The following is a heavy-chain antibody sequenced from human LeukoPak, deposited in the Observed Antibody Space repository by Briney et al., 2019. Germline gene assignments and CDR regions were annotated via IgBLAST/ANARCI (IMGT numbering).Heavy chain of an antibody. V-gene: IGHV1-69*06. CDR2: IIPIFGTA. CDR1: GYAFTRHY. J-gene: IGHJ4*02. CDR3: ARGTRILRKQWLVKSFGY. D-gene: IGHD6-19*01. Sequence: SVKVSCKASGYAFTRHYMHWVRQAPGQGLEWMGGIIPIFGTANYAQKFQGRVTITADKSTSTAYMELSSLRSEDTAVYYCARGTRILRKQWLVKSFGYWGQGTLVTVSS.